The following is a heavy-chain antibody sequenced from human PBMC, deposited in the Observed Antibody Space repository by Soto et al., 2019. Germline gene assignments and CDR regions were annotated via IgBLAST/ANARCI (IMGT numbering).Heavy chain of an antibody. CDR1: GFTFSNAW. J-gene: IGHJ6*02. Sequence: PGGSLRLSCAASGFTFSNAWMNWVRQAPGKGLEWVGRIKSKTDGGTTDYAAPVKGRFTISRDDSKNTLYLQMNSLKTEDTAVYYCVSSGSGWLHGMDVWGQGTKVTVSS. D-gene: IGHD6-19*01. CDR3: VSSGSGWLHGMDV. CDR2: IKSKTDGGTT. V-gene: IGHV3-15*07.